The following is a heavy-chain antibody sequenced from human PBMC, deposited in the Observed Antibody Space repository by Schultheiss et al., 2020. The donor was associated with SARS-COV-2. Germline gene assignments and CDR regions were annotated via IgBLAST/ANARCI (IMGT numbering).Heavy chain of an antibody. CDR2: ISAYNGNT. D-gene: IGHD2-15*01. V-gene: IGHV1-18*01. CDR3: ARDMRYCSGGSCYPNWFDP. Sequence: ASVKVSCKASGYTFTSYGISWVRQAPGQGLEWMGWISAYNGNTNYAQKLQGRVTMTTDTSTSTAYMELRSLRSDDTAVYYCARDMRYCSGGSCYPNWFDPWGQGTLVTVSS. J-gene: IGHJ5*02. CDR1: GYTFTSYG.